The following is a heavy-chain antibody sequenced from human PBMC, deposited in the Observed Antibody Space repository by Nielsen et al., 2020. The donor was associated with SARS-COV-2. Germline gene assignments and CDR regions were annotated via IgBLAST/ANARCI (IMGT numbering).Heavy chain of an antibody. CDR1: GCSISSFGYY. Sequence: SDTLSLTFTVSGCSISSFGYYWCWIRHHPGKGLEWIGYIYFSGRTCYNPSLKSRVTISVDTSKNQFSLSLRSVTAADTAVYYCARESSGYDHYNYGMDVWGQGTTVTVSS. V-gene: IGHV4-31*03. CDR3: ARESSGYDHYNYGMDV. CDR2: IYFSGRT. J-gene: IGHJ6*02. D-gene: IGHD5-12*01.